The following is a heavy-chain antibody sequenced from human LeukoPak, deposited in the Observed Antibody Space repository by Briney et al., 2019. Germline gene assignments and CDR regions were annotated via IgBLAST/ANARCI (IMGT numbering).Heavy chain of an antibody. V-gene: IGHV3-48*03. Sequence: GGSLRLSCAASGFTFSSYEMNWVRQAPGKGLEWVSYISSRGSTIFYADSVKGRVTISRDNAKNSLYLQMNTLRVEDTAVYYCARDYSYGAPYFDYWGRGTLVTVSS. CDR3: ARDYSYGAPYFDY. CDR2: ISSRGSTI. J-gene: IGHJ4*02. D-gene: IGHD2-21*01. CDR1: GFTFSSYE.